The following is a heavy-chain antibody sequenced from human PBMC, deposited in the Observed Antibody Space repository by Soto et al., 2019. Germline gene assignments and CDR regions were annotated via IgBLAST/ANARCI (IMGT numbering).Heavy chain of an antibody. CDR2: IIPIFGTA. Sequence: SVKVSCKASGGTFSSYAISWVRQAPGQGLEWMGGIIPIFGTANYAQKFQGRVTITADESTSTAYMELSSLRSEDTAVYYCARSETNPPTDYDFWSGSVINDYWVQGTLVTSPQ. J-gene: IGHJ4*02. D-gene: IGHD3-3*01. CDR1: GGTFSSYA. V-gene: IGHV1-69*13. CDR3: ARSETNPPTDYDFWSGSVINDY.